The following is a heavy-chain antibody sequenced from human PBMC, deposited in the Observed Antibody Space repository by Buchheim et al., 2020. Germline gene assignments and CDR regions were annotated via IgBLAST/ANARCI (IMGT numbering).Heavy chain of an antibody. V-gene: IGHV4-59*01. J-gene: IGHJ6*02. CDR2: IYYSGST. D-gene: IGHD3-3*01. Sequence: QVQLQESGPGLVKPSETLSLTCTVSGGSISSYYWSWIRQPPGKGLAWIGYIYYSGSTNYNPSLKSRVTISVDTSKNQFSLKLGAVAAADTAVYYCATGGGYYDFWSGYSPYYYGMDVWGQGTT. CDR1: GGSISSYY. CDR3: ATGGGYYDFWSGYSPYYYGMDV.